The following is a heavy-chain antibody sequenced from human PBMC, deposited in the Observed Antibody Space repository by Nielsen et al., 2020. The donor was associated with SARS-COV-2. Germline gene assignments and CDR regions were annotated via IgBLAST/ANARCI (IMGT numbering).Heavy chain of an antibody. V-gene: IGHV1-8*01. CDR1: GYTFTSYD. D-gene: IGHD1-7*01. J-gene: IGHJ5*02. CDR2: MNPNSGNT. Sequence: ASVKVSCKASGYTFTSYDINWVRQATGQGLEWMGWMNPNSGNTGYAQKFQGRVTMTRNTSISTAYLELSSLRSEDTAVYYCARVGKSVTGTIRWFDPWGQGTLVTVSS. CDR3: ARVGKSVTGTIRWFDP.